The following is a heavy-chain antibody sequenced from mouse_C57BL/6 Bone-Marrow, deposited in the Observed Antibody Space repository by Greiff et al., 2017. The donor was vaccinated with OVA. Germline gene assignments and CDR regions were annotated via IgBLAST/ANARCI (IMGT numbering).Heavy chain of an antibody. D-gene: IGHD2-4*01. CDR3: ARWGLRREAWFAY. Sequence: QVQLQQPGAELVMPGASVKLSCKASGYNFTSYWMHWVKQRPGQGLEWIGEIDPSDSYTNYNQKFKGKSTLTVDKSSSTAYMQLSSLTSEDSAVYYCARWGLRREAWFAYWGQGTLVTVSA. CDR2: IDPSDSYT. V-gene: IGHV1-69*01. CDR1: GYNFTSYW. J-gene: IGHJ3*01.